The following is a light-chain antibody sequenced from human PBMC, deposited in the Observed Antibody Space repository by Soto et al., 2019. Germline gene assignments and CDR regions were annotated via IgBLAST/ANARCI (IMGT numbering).Light chain of an antibody. Sequence: QSALTQPPSVSGSPGQSVTISCTGTSSDVGGYDYLSWYQQRPGKAPKLLIYDVTKRPSGVPDRFSGSKSGNTASLTISGLQAEDEADFYCCSYGGSFPYVFGTGTKV. CDR3: CSYGGSFPYV. V-gene: IGLV2-11*01. J-gene: IGLJ1*01. CDR1: SSDVGGYDY. CDR2: DVT.